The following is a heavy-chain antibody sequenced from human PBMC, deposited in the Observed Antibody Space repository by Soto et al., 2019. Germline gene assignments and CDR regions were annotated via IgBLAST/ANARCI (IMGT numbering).Heavy chain of an antibody. V-gene: IGHV5-10-1*01. J-gene: IGHJ6*02. CDR2: IDPSDSYT. CDR1: GYSFTSYW. CDR3: ARKGAAPPYYYYYGMDV. D-gene: IGHD6-25*01. Sequence: PGESLKISCKGSGYSFTSYWISWVRQMPGKGLEWMGRIDPSDSYTNYSPSFQGHVTISADKSISTAYLQWSSLKASDTAMYYCARKGAAPPYYYYYGMDVWGQGTTVTASS.